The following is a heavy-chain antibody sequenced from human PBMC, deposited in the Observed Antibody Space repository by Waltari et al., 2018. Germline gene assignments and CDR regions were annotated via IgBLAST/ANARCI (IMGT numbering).Heavy chain of an antibody. CDR1: GYSFTNYG. CDR3: GRVALGSGFGPYFYYGMDV. D-gene: IGHD6-19*01. Sequence: QVQLVQSGAAVEKPGASVRVACRASGYSFTNYGISWVRQVPGQGLEWMGWISAYNGITNYAQRLQGRVTLTTDTSTSTAYLDLRSLKSDDTAIYYCGRVALGSGFGPYFYYGMDVWGQGTTVTVSS. V-gene: IGHV1-18*04. J-gene: IGHJ6*02. CDR2: ISAYNGIT.